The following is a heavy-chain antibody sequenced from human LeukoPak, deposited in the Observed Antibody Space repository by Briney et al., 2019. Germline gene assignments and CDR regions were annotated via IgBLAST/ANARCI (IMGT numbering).Heavy chain of an antibody. CDR1: GGSISSSSYY. CDR3: ARVPDYYYYGMDV. CDR2: IYYSGST. J-gene: IGHJ6*02. V-gene: IGHV4-39*01. D-gene: IGHD2-2*01. Sequence: SETLSLTCTVSGGSISSSSYYWGWIRQPPGKGLEWIGSIYYSGSTYYNPSLKSRVTISVDTAKNQFSLKLSSVTAADTAVYYCARVPDYYYYGMDVWGQGTTVTVSS.